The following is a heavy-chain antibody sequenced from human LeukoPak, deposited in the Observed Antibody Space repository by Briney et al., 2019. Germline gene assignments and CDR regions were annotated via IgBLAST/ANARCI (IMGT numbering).Heavy chain of an antibody. CDR1: GLSFGNYW. J-gene: IGHJ5*02. V-gene: IGHV3-7*01. CDR2: IKQDGSEK. CDR3: TRDFDP. Sequence: GGSLRLSCVASGLSFGNYWMDWVRQAPGKGLEWVGNIKQDGSEKYYVDSVKGRFTISRDNAKNSLYLDMNSLKVEDTAIYYCTRDFDPWGQGTLVTVSS.